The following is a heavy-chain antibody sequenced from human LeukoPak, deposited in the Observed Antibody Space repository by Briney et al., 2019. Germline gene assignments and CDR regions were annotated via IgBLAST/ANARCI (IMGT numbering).Heavy chain of an antibody. Sequence: GGSLRLSCAASGFTFTTHNMNWVRQAPGQGLEWVSYISGGGDAIFYADSVQGRFTISRDNAKSSVYLQMNSLRAEDTAMYYCARGFWSGYPPDVWGKGTTVTVSS. V-gene: IGHV3-48*01. J-gene: IGHJ6*04. CDR1: GFTFTTHN. D-gene: IGHD3-3*01. CDR2: ISGGGDAI. CDR3: ARGFWSGYPPDV.